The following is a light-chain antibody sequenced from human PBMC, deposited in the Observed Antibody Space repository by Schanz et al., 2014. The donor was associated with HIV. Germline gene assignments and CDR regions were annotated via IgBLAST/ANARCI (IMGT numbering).Light chain of an antibody. J-gene: IGKJ1*01. CDR1: QSVGGSQ. CDR3: QQYGSLPWT. V-gene: IGKV3-20*01. CDR2: GAS. Sequence: PGERATLSCRTSQSVGGSQLAWYQHKRGQAPRLLIYGASTRATGIADRFSGSGSGTDFTLTISRLEPEDYAVYHCQQYGSLPWTFGQGTKVEVK.